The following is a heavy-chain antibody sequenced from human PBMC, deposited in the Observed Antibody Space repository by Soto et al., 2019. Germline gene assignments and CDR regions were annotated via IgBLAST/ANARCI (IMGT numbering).Heavy chain of an antibody. Sequence: PXESLTISWKGSGYSFTSYWIGWVRQMRGKGLEWMGIIYPGDSDTRYSPSFQGQVTISADKSISTAYLQWSSLKASDTAMYYCARLPPNYDSSGFLDYWGQGTLVTVSS. CDR2: IYPGDSDT. V-gene: IGHV5-51*01. CDR3: ARLPPNYDSSGFLDY. CDR1: GYSFTSYW. J-gene: IGHJ4*02. D-gene: IGHD3-22*01.